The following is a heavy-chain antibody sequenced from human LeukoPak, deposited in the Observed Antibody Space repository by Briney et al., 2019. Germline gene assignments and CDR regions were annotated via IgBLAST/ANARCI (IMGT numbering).Heavy chain of an antibody. Sequence: ASVKVSCKASGYTFTSYDINWVRQATGQGLEWMGWMNPNSGNTGYAQKFQGRVTITRNTSISTAYMELSSLRSEDTAVYYCARVHTGGYCTNGVCYPDYWGLGTLVTVSS. CDR3: ARVHTGGYCTNGVCYPDY. CDR1: GYTFTSYD. V-gene: IGHV1-8*03. CDR2: MNPNSGNT. J-gene: IGHJ4*02. D-gene: IGHD2-8*01.